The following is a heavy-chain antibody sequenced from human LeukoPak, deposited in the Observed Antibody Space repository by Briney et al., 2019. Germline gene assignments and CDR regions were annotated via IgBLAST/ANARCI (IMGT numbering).Heavy chain of an antibody. J-gene: IGHJ6*02. Sequence: ASVKVSCKASGYTFTSYGISWVRQPPGQGLEGMGWISAYNGNTNYAQKLQGRVTMTTDTSTSTAYMELRSLRSDDTAVYYCARESYGDYEEYYYGMDVWGQGTTVTVSS. D-gene: IGHD4-17*01. CDR2: ISAYNGNT. CDR1: GYTFTSYG. CDR3: ARESYGDYEEYYYGMDV. V-gene: IGHV1-18*01.